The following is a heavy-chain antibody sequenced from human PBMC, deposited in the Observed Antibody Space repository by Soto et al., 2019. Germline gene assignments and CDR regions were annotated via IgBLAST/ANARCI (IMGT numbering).Heavy chain of an antibody. CDR1: GYTFTSYD. CDR2: MNPNSGNT. J-gene: IGHJ6*02. CDR3: AKEVWSGPMDV. D-gene: IGHD3-3*01. V-gene: IGHV1-8*01. Sequence: ASVKVSCKASGYTFTSYDINWVRQATGQGLEWMGWMNPNSGNTGYAQKFQGRVTMTRNTSISTAYMELNSLRAEDTAVYYCAKEVWSGPMDVWGQGTTVTVSS.